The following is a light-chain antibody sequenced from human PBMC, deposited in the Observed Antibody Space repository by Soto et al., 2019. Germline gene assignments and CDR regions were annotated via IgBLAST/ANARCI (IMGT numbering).Light chain of an antibody. Sequence: QSALTQPRSVSGSPGQSVTISCTGTSSDVGTYNYVSWYQQHPGKAPKLMMYDVSQRPSGVPDRFSGSKSGNTASLPISGLQAEDESDYYCRSYAGSCTSVFGGGTKLTVL. V-gene: IGLV2-11*01. CDR2: DVS. CDR3: RSYAGSCTSV. CDR1: SSDVGTYNY. J-gene: IGLJ2*01.